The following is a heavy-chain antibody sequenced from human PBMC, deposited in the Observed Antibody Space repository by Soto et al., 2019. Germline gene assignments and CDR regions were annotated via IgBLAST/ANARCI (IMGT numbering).Heavy chain of an antibody. CDR2: ISSTIGTT. J-gene: IGHJ4*02. CDR1: GFTFNNYA. V-gene: IGHV3-23*01. Sequence: PGGSLRLSCAASGFTFNNYAMSWVRQAPGKGLEWVSTISSTIGTTYYADSVKGRFTISRDKSKNTLYLQMNSLRDEDTAVYYCAKLPYFDFWTGYNYFDSWGQGALVTVS. CDR3: AKLPYFDFWTGYNYFDS. D-gene: IGHD3-3*01.